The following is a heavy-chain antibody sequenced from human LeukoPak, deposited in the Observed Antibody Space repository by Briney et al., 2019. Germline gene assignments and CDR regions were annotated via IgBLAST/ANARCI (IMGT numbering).Heavy chain of an antibody. J-gene: IGHJ2*01. D-gene: IGHD6-19*01. CDR1: GDSVSSNSVA. CDR2: TYYRSKWYN. V-gene: IGHV6-1*01. Sequence: SQTLSLTYAISGDSVSSNSVAWNWIRQSPSRGLEWLGRTYYRSKWYNDYAESVKSRITINPDTSKNQFSLQQNSVTPEDTAVYYCARWLGGDKWYFDLWGRGTLVTVSS. CDR3: ARWLGGDKWYFDL.